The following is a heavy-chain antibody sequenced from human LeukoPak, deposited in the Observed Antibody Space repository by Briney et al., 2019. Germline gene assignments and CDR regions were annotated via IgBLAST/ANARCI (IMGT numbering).Heavy chain of an antibody. CDR3: ARDRKWGSSWQKYWYFDL. D-gene: IGHD6-13*01. CDR1: GGTFSSYA. Sequence: ASVKVSCKASGGTFSSYAISWVRQAPGQGLEWMRGIIPIFGTANYAQKFQGRVTITTDESTSTAYMELSSLRSEDTAVYYCARDRKWGSSWQKYWYFDLWGRGTLVTVSS. J-gene: IGHJ2*01. CDR2: IIPIFGTA. V-gene: IGHV1-69*05.